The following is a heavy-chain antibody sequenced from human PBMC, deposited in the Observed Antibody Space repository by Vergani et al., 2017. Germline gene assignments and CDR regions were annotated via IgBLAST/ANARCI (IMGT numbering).Heavy chain of an antibody. CDR1: GSTVSGNY. J-gene: IGHJ5*02. Sequence: VHLVESGGGVVQPGRSLRLSCVASGSTVSGNYMTWVRQAPGKGLEWVSHIYSGDETYYADSVKGRVTISRDTSKNTLHLQINNLRVEDTAVYYCARGNYYGSGTYVDPWGQGTLVTVSS. CDR3: ARGNYYGSGTYVDP. CDR2: IYSGDET. V-gene: IGHV3-66*02. D-gene: IGHD3-10*01.